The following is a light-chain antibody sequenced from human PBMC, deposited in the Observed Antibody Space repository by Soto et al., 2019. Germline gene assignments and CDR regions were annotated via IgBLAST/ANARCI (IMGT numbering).Light chain of an antibody. V-gene: IGKV1-5*03. CDR2: KAS. CDR1: QSISSW. CDR3: QQYNSYSRT. J-gene: IGKJ1*01. Sequence: DIQMTQSPSTLSASVGDRVTITCRASQSISSWLAWYQQKPGKAPKLLIYKASSLERGVPSRFSGSGSGTEVTLTISSLQPDDFATYYCQQYNSYSRTFGQGTKVDIK.